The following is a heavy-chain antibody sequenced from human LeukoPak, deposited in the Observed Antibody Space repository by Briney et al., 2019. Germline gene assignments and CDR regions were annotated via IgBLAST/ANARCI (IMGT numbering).Heavy chain of an antibody. V-gene: IGHV1-18*01. CDR1: GYSFVFFG. CDR2: ISAYNGNT. Sequence: ASVKVSCKASGYSFVFFGVSWVRQAPGQGLEWMGWISAYNGNTNYAQKLQGRVTMTADTSTSTAYMELRSLRSDDTAVYYCARGASGSYFIFDYWGQGTLVTVSS. J-gene: IGHJ4*02. D-gene: IGHD1-26*01. CDR3: ARGASGSYFIFDY.